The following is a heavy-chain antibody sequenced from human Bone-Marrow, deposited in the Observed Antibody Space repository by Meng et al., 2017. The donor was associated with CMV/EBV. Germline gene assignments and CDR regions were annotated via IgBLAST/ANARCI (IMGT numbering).Heavy chain of an antibody. D-gene: IGHD6-13*01. J-gene: IGHJ5*02. V-gene: IGHV3-74*01. CDR3: ARVVGSGYSSSWYYYGFDP. CDR2: INSDGSST. CDR1: GFTFSSYW. Sequence: ESLKISCAASGFTFSSYWMHWVRQAPGKGLVWVSRINSDGSSTSYADSVKGRFTISRDNAKNTLYLQMNSLRAEDTAVYYCARVVGSGYSSSWYYYGFDPWGQGTLVTVSS.